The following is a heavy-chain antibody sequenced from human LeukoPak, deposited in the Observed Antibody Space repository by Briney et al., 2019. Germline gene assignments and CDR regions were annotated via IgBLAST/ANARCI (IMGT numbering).Heavy chain of an antibody. CDR3: ARATPQADYDSSGYFIPDAFDI. V-gene: IGHV1-69*13. Sequence: LGRSVKVSCKASGGTLSSYAISWVRQAAGQGLEWMGGIIPIFGIANYAQKFQGRVTITADESTSTAYMELSSLRTEDTGVYDCARATPQADYDSSGYFIPDAFDIWGQGTMVTVSS. CDR1: GGTLSSYA. J-gene: IGHJ3*02. CDR2: IIPIFGIA. D-gene: IGHD3-22*01.